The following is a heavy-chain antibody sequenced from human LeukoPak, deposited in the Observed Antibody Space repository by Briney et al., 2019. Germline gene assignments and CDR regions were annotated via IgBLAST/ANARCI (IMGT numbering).Heavy chain of an antibody. J-gene: IGHJ6*02. D-gene: IGHD2-2*01. CDR3: ARNVVPDYYYGMDV. V-gene: IGHV3-48*02. CDR2: ISSSSSTI. CDR1: GFTFSSYS. Sequence: SGGPLRLSCAATGFTFSSYSMNWVRQAPGKGLEWVSYISSSSSTIYYADSVKGRFTISRDNAKNSLYLQMNSLRDEDTAVYYCARNVVPDYYYGMDVWGQGTTVTVSS.